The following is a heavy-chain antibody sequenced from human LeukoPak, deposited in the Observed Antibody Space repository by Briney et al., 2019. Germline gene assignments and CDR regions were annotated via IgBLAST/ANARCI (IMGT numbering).Heavy chain of an antibody. V-gene: IGHV5-51*01. CDR2: IYPGDSDT. J-gene: IGHJ4*02. CDR1: GYSFTSYW. Sequence: GESLKISCKGSGYSFTSYWIGWVRQMPGKGLEWMGIIYPGDSDTRYSPSFQGQVTISADKSISTAYLQWSSLKASDTATYYCARWERRDGYNYSPFDYWGQGTLVTVSS. CDR3: ARWERRDGYNYSPFDY. D-gene: IGHD5-24*01.